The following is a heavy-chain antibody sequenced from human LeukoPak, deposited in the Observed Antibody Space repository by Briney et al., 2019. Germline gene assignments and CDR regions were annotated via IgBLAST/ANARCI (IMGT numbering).Heavy chain of an antibody. CDR3: AIAGIVAAGIRGDTLDY. CDR2: INPNSGGT. D-gene: IGHD6-13*01. Sequence: ASVKVSCKASGYTFTGYYMHWVRQAPGQGLEWMGRINPNSGGTNYAQKFQGRVTMTRDTSISTANMELSRLRSDDTAVYYCAIAGIVAAGIRGDTLDYWGQGTLVTVFS. J-gene: IGHJ4*02. CDR1: GYTFTGYY. V-gene: IGHV1-2*06.